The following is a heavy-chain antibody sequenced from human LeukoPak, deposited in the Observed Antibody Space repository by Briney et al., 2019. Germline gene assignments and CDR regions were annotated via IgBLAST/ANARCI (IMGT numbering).Heavy chain of an antibody. Sequence: VGSLKISCKGSGYSFTNYWIGWVRQMPGKGLEWMGIVYPGDSDTRYSPSFQGLVTVSADKSISTAYVQWSSLKASDTAMYYCASGYCSSRPTSCHFDAFDIWGQGTMVTVSS. CDR2: VYPGDSDT. J-gene: IGHJ3*02. V-gene: IGHV5-51*01. CDR3: ASGYCSSRPTSCHFDAFDI. D-gene: IGHD2-2*03. CDR1: GYSFTNYW.